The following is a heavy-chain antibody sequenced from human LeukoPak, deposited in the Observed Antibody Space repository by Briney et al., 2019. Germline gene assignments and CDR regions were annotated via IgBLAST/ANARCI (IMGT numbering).Heavy chain of an antibody. V-gene: IGHV4-4*09. D-gene: IGHD2-15*01. CDR2: IYTSGST. CDR3: ASLGYCSGGSCYPDAFDI. Sequence: PSETLSLTCTVSGGSISSYYWSWIRQPPGKGLEWIGYIYTSGSTNYNPSLKSRVTISVDTSKNQFSLKLSSVTAADTAVYYCASLGYCSGGSCYPDAFDIWGQGTMVTVSS. J-gene: IGHJ3*02. CDR1: GGSISSYY.